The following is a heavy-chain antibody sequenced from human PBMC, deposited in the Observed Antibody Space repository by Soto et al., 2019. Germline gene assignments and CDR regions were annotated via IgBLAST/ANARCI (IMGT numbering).Heavy chain of an antibody. J-gene: IGHJ1*01. CDR2: INPKNGGI. V-gene: IGHV1-2*02. CDR3: VRGQSVLYLDL. D-gene: IGHD1-20*01. CDR1: GYTFTDFY. Sequence: QVLLVQSGAEVKKPGASVKVSCKSSGYTFTDFYLHWVRQAPGQGLEWVGWINPKNGGINYAQKFQGRVTMTRDTSVNTSYMDLHRLNFDDSAIYYCVRGQSVLYLDLWGRGTQVTVSS.